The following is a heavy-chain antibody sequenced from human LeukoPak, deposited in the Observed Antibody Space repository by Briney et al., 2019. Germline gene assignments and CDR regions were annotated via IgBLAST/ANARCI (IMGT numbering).Heavy chain of an antibody. J-gene: IGHJ4*02. CDR1: GYTFTSYY. CDR3: ARAAVGGDCYDY. Sequence: GASVKVSCKASGYTFTSYYMHCVRQAPGQGLEWMGIINPSGGSTSYAQKFQGRVTMTRDTSTSTVYMELSSLRSEDTAVYYCARAAVGGDCYDYWGQGTLVTVSS. D-gene: IGHD2-21*01. CDR2: INPSGGST. V-gene: IGHV1-46*01.